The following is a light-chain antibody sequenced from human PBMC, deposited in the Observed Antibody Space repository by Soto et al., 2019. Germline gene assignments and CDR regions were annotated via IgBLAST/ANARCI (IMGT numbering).Light chain of an antibody. CDR3: AVWDDSLKGRV. CDR2: SNN. J-gene: IGLJ3*02. V-gene: IGLV1-44*01. CDR1: SSNIGSNS. Sequence: QPVLTQPPSASGTPGQSVAISCSGSSSNIGSNSVNWYQQLPGTAPKLLLYSNNQRPSGVPDRFSGSKSGTSASLAISVLQSEDEADYYCAVWDDSLKGRVFGGGTKLTVL.